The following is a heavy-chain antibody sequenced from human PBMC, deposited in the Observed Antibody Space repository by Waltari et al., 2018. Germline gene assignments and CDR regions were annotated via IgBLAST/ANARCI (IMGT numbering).Heavy chain of an antibody. CDR3: VKTARSLDY. Sequence: QVQLRESGPGLVKPSETLSLSCSVSGSSVSSSYWSWIRQPPGKGLEYIGYIYYNGDINYNPSLKSRVTMSLDTSNNQLYLNLNSVTAAETGLYYCVKTARSLDYWGQGILVTVSS. V-gene: IGHV4-59*02. J-gene: IGHJ4*02. CDR2: IYYNGDI. CDR1: GSSVSSSY.